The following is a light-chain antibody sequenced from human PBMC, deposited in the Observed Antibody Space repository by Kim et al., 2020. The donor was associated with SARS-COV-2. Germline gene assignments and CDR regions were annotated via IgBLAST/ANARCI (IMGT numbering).Light chain of an antibody. Sequence: ATITCKPSQSVLNSPNNKNALAWSKQKPGQPPKLLIYWASPRESGFPDRFIGSGSGTDFTLTISSLQAEDVAVYSCQQYYSTPGTFGQGTKVDIK. V-gene: IGKV4-1*01. CDR2: WAS. CDR1: QSVLNSPNNKNA. J-gene: IGKJ1*01. CDR3: QQYYSTPGT.